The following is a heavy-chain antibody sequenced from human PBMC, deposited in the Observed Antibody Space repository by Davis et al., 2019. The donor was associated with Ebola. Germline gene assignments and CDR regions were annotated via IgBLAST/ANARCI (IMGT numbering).Heavy chain of an antibody. CDR2: ISYDGSSK. Sequence: PGGSLRLSCAASRFAFRNYAMHWVRQAPGKGLEWVAVISYDGSSKYYADSVKGRLTISRDNYKNTLYLQMNSLRAEDTAVYYCASEDTSMAYFEYWGQGTLVTVSS. V-gene: IGHV3-30*04. D-gene: IGHD5-18*01. CDR3: ASEDTSMAYFEY. J-gene: IGHJ4*02. CDR1: RFAFRNYA.